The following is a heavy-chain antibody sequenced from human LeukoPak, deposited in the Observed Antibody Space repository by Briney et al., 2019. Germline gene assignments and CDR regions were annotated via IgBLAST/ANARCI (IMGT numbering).Heavy chain of an antibody. J-gene: IGHJ4*02. V-gene: IGHV3-30*18. CDR3: AKDENYYDSSGYYYFDY. D-gene: IGHD3-22*01. CDR2: ISYDGSNR. Sequence: GGSLRLSCAASGFTFSSYGMHWVRQAPGKGLEWVAVISYDGSNRYYADSVKGRFTISRDNSKNTLYLQMNSLRAEDTAVYYCAKDENYYDSSGYYYFDYWGQGTLVTVSS. CDR1: GFTFSSYG.